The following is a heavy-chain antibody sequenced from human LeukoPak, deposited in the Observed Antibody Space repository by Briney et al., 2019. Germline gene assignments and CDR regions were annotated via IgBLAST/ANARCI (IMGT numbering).Heavy chain of an antibody. Sequence: GGSLRLSCAVSGLTLSNYGMSWVRQAPGKGLEWVAGISGSAGGTNYADSVKGRFTISRDNSKNTLYLQMNSLGAEDTAVYYCAKDKYSPNINNWFDPWGQGTLVTVSS. CDR1: GLTLSNYG. CDR3: AKDKYSPNINNWFDP. D-gene: IGHD5-18*01. CDR2: ISGSAGGT. V-gene: IGHV3-23*01. J-gene: IGHJ5*02.